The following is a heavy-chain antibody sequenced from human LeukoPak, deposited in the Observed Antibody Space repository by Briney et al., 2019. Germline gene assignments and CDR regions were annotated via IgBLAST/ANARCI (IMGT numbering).Heavy chain of an antibody. J-gene: IGHJ4*02. CDR1: GGSISSYY. V-gene: IGHV4-34*01. Sequence: SETLSLTCTVSGGSISSYYWSWIRQPPGKGLEWIGEINHSGSTNYNPSLKSRVTISVDTSKNQFSLKLSSVTAADTAVYYCARQIAAVNFDYWGQGTLVTVSS. CDR3: ARQIAAVNFDY. CDR2: INHSGST. D-gene: IGHD6-13*01.